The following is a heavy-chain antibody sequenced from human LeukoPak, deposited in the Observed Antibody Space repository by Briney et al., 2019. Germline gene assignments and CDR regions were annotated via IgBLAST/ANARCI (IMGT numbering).Heavy chain of an antibody. CDR1: GFTFSNYG. D-gene: IGHD7-27*01. CDR3: ARKFLTGRLIDY. CDR2: ISYDGSNE. Sequence: GGSLRLSCAASGFTFSNYGMHWVRQAPGKGLEWGAVISYDGSNEYYADSVKGRFTISRDTSKNTLYLQMNSLRAEDTALYYCARKFLTGRLIDYWGQGTLVTVSS. V-gene: IGHV3-30*03. J-gene: IGHJ4*02.